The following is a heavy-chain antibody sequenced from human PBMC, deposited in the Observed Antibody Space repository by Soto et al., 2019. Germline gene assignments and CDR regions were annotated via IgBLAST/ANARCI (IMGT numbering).Heavy chain of an antibody. CDR3: ARDRGSYALDY. CDR1: GYTFTRSG. J-gene: IGHJ4*02. V-gene: IGHV1-18*01. Sequence: ASVKVSCKASGYTFTRSGISWVRQAPGQGLEWMGWISTYNGDTNYAQTFQGRVTMTTDTSTSTVHMEVRSLRSDDTAVYYCARDRGSYALDYWGQGTLVTVSS. CDR2: ISTYNGDT. D-gene: IGHD1-26*01.